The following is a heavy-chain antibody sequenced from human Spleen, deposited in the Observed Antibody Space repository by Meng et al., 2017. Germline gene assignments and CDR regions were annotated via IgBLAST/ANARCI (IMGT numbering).Heavy chain of an antibody. D-gene: IGHD6-25*01. Sequence: EQRKWAGPVLENPSEPLSLCCLFSGGSSTSYYWCWIRQPPGKGVELVGSFYSGGSTMYNPSHKSRVTISVATSRNQFALKLYAVTAADTAVYYCARGGDSSGLFVGWFHPWGQGTLVTVSS. CDR1: GGSSTSYY. CDR2: FYSGGST. V-gene: IGHV4-59*13. CDR3: ARGGDSSGLFVGWFHP. J-gene: IGHJ5*02.